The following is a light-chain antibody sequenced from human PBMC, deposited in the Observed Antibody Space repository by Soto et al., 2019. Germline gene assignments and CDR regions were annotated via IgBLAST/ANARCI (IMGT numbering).Light chain of an antibody. V-gene: IGKV1-39*01. J-gene: IGKJ5*01. CDR2: ASS. Sequence: DIQMTQSPSSLSASVGDRVTITCRAIQNIKNYLNWYQQKPGKAPKLLIYASSSLQSGVPSRFSGSGSGADFILTISSLQSEEVATYYCQQSYSTPITFGQGTRLEIK. CDR3: QQSYSTPIT. CDR1: QNIKNY.